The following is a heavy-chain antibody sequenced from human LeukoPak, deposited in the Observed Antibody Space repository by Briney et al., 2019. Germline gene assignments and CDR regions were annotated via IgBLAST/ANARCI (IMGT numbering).Heavy chain of an antibody. CDR1: GFTLSSYS. J-gene: IGHJ4*02. CDR2: ISSSSSTI. Sequence: GGSLRLSCAASGFTLSSYSMNWVRQAPGKGLEWVSYISSSSSTIYYADSVKGRFTISRDNAKNSLYLQMNSLRAEDTAVYYCARDRPYYYDSSGYYYVYFDYWGQGTLVTVSS. CDR3: ARDRPYYYDSSGYYYVYFDY. V-gene: IGHV3-48*04. D-gene: IGHD3-22*01.